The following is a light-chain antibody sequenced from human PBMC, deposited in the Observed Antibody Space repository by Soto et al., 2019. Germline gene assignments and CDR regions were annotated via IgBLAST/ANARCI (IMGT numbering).Light chain of an antibody. J-gene: IGLJ3*02. CDR1: SSKIGAGYD. V-gene: IGLV1-40*01. CDR3: QSYDSSLSGCV. Sequence: QAVVTQPPSVSGARGRRVTISCTGSSSKIGAGYDVHWYQQLPGTAPKLLIYGNSNRPSGVPDRFSGSKSGTSASLAITGLQAEDEADYYCQSYDSSLSGCVFGGGTKLTVL. CDR2: GNS.